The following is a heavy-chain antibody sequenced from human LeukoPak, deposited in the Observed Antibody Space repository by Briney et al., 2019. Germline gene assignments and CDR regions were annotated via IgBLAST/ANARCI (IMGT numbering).Heavy chain of an antibody. J-gene: IGHJ4*02. CDR1: GFTFSSYS. V-gene: IGHV3-48*01. CDR3: ARDGSKSSGWYDYPYYFDY. CDR2: ISSSSSTI. Sequence: GSLRLSCAASGFTFSSYSMNWVRQAPGKGLEWVSYISSSSSTIYYADSVKGRFTISRDNAKNSLYLQMNSLRAEDTAVYYCARDGSKSSGWYDYPYYFDYWGQGTLVTVSS. D-gene: IGHD6-19*01.